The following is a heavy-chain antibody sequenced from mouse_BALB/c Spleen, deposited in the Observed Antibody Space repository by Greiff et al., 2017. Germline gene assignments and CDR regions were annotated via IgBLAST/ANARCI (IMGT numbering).Heavy chain of an antibody. CDR2: INSNGGST. CDR1: GFTFSSYG. J-gene: IGHJ2*01. D-gene: IGHD3-3*01. V-gene: IGHV5-6-3*01. Sequence: EVMLVESGGGLVQPGGSLKLSCAASGFTFSSYGMSWVRQTPDKRLELVATINSNGGSTYYPDSVKGRFTISRDNAKNTLYLQMSSLKSEDTAMYYCARGEGTEDYWGQGTTLTVSS. CDR3: ARGEGTEDY.